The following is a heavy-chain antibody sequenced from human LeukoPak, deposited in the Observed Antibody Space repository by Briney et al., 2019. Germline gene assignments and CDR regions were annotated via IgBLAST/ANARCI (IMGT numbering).Heavy chain of an antibody. V-gene: IGHV3-30*03. Sequence: GGSLRLSCAASGFTFSSYGMHWVRQAPGKGLEWVAVISYDGSNKDYADSVKGRFTISRGNSKNTLYLQMNSLRAEDTAVYYCARSPPSGSYNLLGYFDYWGQGTLVTVSS. CDR3: ARSPPSGSYNLLGYFDY. D-gene: IGHD3-10*01. CDR1: GFTFSSYG. J-gene: IGHJ4*02. CDR2: ISYDGSNK.